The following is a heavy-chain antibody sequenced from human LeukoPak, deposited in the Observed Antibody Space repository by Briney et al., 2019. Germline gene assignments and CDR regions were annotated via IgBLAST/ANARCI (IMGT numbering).Heavy chain of an antibody. Sequence: GGSVRLSCSASGFTFSTYDMNWVRQAPGKGLEWVSSITSRSKYIYYADSVRGRFTISRDNVNNLLFLQMDSLRAEDTAVYYCARYVGPNIAVAGSDYWGQGTLVTASS. CDR1: GFTFSTYD. CDR3: ARYVGPNIAVAGSDY. J-gene: IGHJ4*02. V-gene: IGHV3-21*01. CDR2: ITSRSKYI. D-gene: IGHD6-19*01.